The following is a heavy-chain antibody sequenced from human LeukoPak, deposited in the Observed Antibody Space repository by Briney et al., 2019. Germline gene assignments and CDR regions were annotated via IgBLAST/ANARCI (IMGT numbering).Heavy chain of an antibody. J-gene: IGHJ4*02. Sequence: PGGSLRLSCAASGFTFSNAWMSWVRQAPGKGLEWVGRIKSKTDGGTTDYAAPVKGRFTISRDDSKNTLYLQMNSLKTEDTAVYYCTTTNPQYYYDSSGYYLDYWGQGTPVTVSS. CDR1: GFTFSNAW. CDR2: IKSKTDGGTT. V-gene: IGHV3-15*01. CDR3: TTTNPQYYYDSSGYYLDY. D-gene: IGHD3-22*01.